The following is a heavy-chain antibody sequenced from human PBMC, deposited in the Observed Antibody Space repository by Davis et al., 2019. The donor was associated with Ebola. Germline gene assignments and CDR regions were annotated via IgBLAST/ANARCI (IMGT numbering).Heavy chain of an antibody. V-gene: IGHV4-39*01. D-gene: IGHD7-27*01. CDR3: ARHSLKLGQRYFDY. CDR2: IFYSGIA. CDR1: ADPIRSTTNY. J-gene: IGHJ4*02. Sequence: SETLSLTCTVSADPIRSTTNYWAWFRQPPGKGLEWIGSIFYSGIAYYNPSLKSPITISVDTSKNQFSLKLSSVTAADTAEYYCARHSLKLGQRYFDYWGQGTLVTVSS.